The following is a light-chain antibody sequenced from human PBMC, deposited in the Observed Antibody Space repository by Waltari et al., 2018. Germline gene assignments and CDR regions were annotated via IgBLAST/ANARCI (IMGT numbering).Light chain of an antibody. Sequence: EIVMTQSPVTLSVSPGERATLSCRASQSVGTDLAWYQQKPGQAPRLLIYGASTRVTGIPARFSGSGSGKQFTLTISSLQSEDFAVYYCQQYNNRRTFGQGTKVEI. CDR3: QQYNNRRT. CDR2: GAS. J-gene: IGKJ1*01. CDR1: QSVGTD. V-gene: IGKV3-15*01.